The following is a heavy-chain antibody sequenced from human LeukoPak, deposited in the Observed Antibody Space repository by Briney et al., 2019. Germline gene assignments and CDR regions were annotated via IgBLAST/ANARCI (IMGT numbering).Heavy chain of an antibody. D-gene: IGHD2-2*01. J-gene: IGHJ4*02. CDR3: ARSLYCSSTSCYLPDY. Sequence: GGSLRLSCAASGFTFSSYSMNLVRQAPGKGLEWVSSISSSSSYIYYADSVKGRFTISRDNAKNSLYLQMNSLRAEDTAVYYCARSLYCSSTSCYLPDYWGQGTLVTVSS. CDR1: GFTFSSYS. V-gene: IGHV3-21*01. CDR2: ISSSSSYI.